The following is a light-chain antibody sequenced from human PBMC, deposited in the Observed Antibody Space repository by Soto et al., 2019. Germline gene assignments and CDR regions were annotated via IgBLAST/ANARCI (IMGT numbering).Light chain of an antibody. CDR2: GAS. CDR3: HQYDSSPST. J-gene: IGKJ1*01. V-gene: IGKV3-20*01. CDR1: QSLNSNY. Sequence: EIRLTQSPGTLSLSPGERAALSCRASQSLNSNYLAWYQQKPGQAPRLLIYGASNRATGIPDRFSGSGSGTDFTLTISRLEPEDFAVYYCHQYDSSPSTFGQGTKVDIK.